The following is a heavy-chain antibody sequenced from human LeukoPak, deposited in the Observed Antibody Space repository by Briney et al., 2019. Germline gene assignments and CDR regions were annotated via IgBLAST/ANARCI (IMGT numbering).Heavy chain of an antibody. J-gene: IGHJ4*02. D-gene: IGHD2-2*01. CDR2: ISSSGTTI. CDR3: ARDRSRMI. V-gene: IGHV3-48*01. CDR1: GFTFSSYS. Sequence: PGGSLRLSCAASGFTFSSYSMNWVRQAPEKGLEWVSYISSSGTTIYYADSVKGRFTISRDDAKNSLYLQMNSLRAEDTAVYYCARDRSRMIWGQGTLVTVSS.